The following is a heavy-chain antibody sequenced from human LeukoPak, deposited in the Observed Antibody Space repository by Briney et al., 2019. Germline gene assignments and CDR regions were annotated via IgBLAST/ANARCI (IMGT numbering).Heavy chain of an antibody. D-gene: IGHD3-10*01. CDR2: ISYDGSNK. V-gene: IGHV3-30*18. J-gene: IGHJ4*02. CDR3: AKRRGSGSYPPDY. CDR1: GFTFSSYG. Sequence: GGSLRLSCAASGFTFSSYGMHWVRQAPGKGLEWVAVISYDGSNKYYADSVKGRFTISRDNSKNTLYLQMNSLRAEDTAVYYCAKRRGSGSYPPDYWGQGTLVTVSS.